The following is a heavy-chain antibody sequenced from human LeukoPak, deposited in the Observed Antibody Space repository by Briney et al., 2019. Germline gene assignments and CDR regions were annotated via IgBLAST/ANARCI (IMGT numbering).Heavy chain of an antibody. CDR2: INPRDGGA. D-gene: IGHD3-22*01. CDR3: ARKAPHDTSGWYFDL. J-gene: IGHJ2*01. CDR1: GYTFTAHC. V-gene: IGHV1-46*01. Sequence: ASVKVSCKASGYTFTAHCIHWVRQAPGQGLEWMGIINPRDGGATSAQKFQGRLTMSRDTSTSTLYMELSSLKSEDTAIYYCARKAPHDTSGWYFDLWGRGTLVTVSS.